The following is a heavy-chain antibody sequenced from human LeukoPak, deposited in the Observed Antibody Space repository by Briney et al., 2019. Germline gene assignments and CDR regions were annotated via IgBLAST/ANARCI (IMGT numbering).Heavy chain of an antibody. CDR3: AKDRVRWALEY. CDR1: GFTFSSAW. V-gene: IGHV3-74*03. Sequence: GGSLRLSCAASGFTFSSAWMHWVRQAPGTGLVWVSRITDDATTTYADSVRGRFTISRDNAKNILYLQMNSLRAEDTAVYYCAKDRVRWALEYWGQGTLVTVSP. J-gene: IGHJ4*02. CDR2: ITDDATT. D-gene: IGHD1-26*01.